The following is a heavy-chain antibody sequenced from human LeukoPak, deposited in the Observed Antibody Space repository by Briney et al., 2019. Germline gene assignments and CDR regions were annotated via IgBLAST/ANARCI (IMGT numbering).Heavy chain of an antibody. CDR3: AKDHSSSWYGLNWFDP. V-gene: IGHV3-23*01. CDR1: GFSSGTYV. Sequence: GGSLRLSCAASGFSSGTYVINWVRQAPGKGLEWVSGISGSGGSRYFADSVKGRFTISRDNSKNTLYLQMNSLRAEDTAVYYCAKDHSSSWYGLNWFDPWGQGTLVTVSS. J-gene: IGHJ5*02. D-gene: IGHD6-13*01. CDR2: ISGSGGSR.